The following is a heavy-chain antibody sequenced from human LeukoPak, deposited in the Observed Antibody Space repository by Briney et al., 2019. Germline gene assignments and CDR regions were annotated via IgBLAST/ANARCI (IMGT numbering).Heavy chain of an antibody. CDR1: GYTFTGYY. CDR3: ARAWDYYDSSGYLASDDAFDI. CDR2: ISAYNGNT. Sequence: ASVKVSCKASGYTFTGYYMHWVRQAPGQGLEWMGWISAYNGNTNYAQKLQGRVTMTTGTSTSTAYMELRNLRSDDTAVYYCARAWDYYDSSGYLASDDAFDIWGQGTMVTVSS. D-gene: IGHD3-22*01. V-gene: IGHV1-18*04. J-gene: IGHJ3*02.